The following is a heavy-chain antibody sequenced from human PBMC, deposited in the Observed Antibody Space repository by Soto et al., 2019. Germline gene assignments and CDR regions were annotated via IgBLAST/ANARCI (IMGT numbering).Heavy chain of an antibody. CDR1: GFTLSDYY. CDR2: ISISGTTI. D-gene: IGHD3-9*01. Sequence: QVQLVESGGGVVKPGGSLRLSCAASGFTLSDYYMTWIRQAPGKGLEWVSDISISGTTIHYADSVRGRFTISRDNAKNSLWLQIKTLRAEDTAVYYCASFRGAGYYNFWGQGTLVTVSS. V-gene: IGHV3-11*01. CDR3: ASFRGAGYYNF. J-gene: IGHJ4*02.